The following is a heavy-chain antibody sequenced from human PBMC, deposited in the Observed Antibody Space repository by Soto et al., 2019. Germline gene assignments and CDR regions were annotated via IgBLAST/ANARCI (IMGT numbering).Heavy chain of an antibody. V-gene: IGHV4-31*03. J-gene: IGHJ4*02. CDR1: GGSISSGGYY. CDR2: IYYSGST. Sequence: QVQLQESGPGLVKPSQTLSLTCTVSGGSISSGGYYWSWIRQHPGKGLEWIGYIYYSGSTYYNPSLKSRVTISVDTSKNQFSLKLSSVTAADTAVYYCASGCTLQGWDSSGLFDYWGQGTLVTVSS. CDR3: ASGCTLQGWDSSGLFDY. D-gene: IGHD3-22*01.